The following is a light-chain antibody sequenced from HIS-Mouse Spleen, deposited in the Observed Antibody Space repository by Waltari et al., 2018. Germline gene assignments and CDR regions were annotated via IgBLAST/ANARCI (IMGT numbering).Light chain of an antibody. Sequence: SYELTQPPSVSVSPGQTARITCSGDALPKKSAYWYQQKSVQAPVLVIYEDSKRPSGIPERFSGSSSGTMATLTISGAQVEDEADYYCYSTDSSGNHRVFGGGTKLTVL. V-gene: IGLV3-10*01. CDR3: YSTDSSGNHRV. CDR2: EDS. J-gene: IGLJ2*01. CDR1: ALPKKS.